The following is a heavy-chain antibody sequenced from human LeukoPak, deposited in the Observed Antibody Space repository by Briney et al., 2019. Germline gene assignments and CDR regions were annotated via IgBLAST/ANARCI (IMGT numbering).Heavy chain of an antibody. Sequence: GGSLRLSCAASGFTVSSDYRSWVRQAPGKGLEWVSVIYTDGRTFFADFVKGRFTISRDTSKNMLYLQMNSLRVEDTAVYYCARGTPTVSAGHYWGQGTLVTVSS. V-gene: IGHV3-53*01. CDR3: ARGTPTVSAGHY. J-gene: IGHJ4*02. CDR1: GFTVSSDY. CDR2: IYTDGRT. D-gene: IGHD2-15*01.